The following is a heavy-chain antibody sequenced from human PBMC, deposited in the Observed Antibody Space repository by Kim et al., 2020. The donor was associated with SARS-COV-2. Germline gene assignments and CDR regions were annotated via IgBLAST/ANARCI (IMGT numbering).Heavy chain of an antibody. CDR1: GYTFTGYY. CDR2: INPNSGGT. Sequence: ASVKVSCKASGYTFTGYYMHWVRQAPGQGLEWMGWINPNSGGTNYAQKFQGRVTMTRDTSISTAYMELSRLRSDDTAVYYCARDGKIFEYSSSHWYFDLWGRGTLVTVSS. CDR3: ARDGKIFEYSSSHWYFDL. V-gene: IGHV1-2*02. J-gene: IGHJ2*01. D-gene: IGHD6-6*01.